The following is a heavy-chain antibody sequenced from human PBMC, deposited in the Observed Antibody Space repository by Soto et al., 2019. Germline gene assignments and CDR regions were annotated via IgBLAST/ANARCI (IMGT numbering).Heavy chain of an antibody. D-gene: IGHD2-2*01. Sequence: EVQLSESGGGLVQPGGSLRLSCAASGFTFSYYTMSWVRQAPGKGLEWVSGISGSGDTIYYADSVKGRFTISRDNSKNTLYLQMNSLRADYTAVYYCADHVPAATHYDYYDMDVWGQGTTVTVSS. CDR2: ISGSGDTI. J-gene: IGHJ6*02. CDR3: ADHVPAATHYDYYDMDV. V-gene: IGHV3-23*01. CDR1: GFTFSYYT.